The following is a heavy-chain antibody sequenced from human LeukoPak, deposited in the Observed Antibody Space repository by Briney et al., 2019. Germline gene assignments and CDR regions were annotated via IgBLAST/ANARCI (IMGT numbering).Heavy chain of an antibody. J-gene: IGHJ6*03. V-gene: IGHV3-23*01. Sequence: PGGSLRLSCAASGFTLSSYAMSWVRQGPGEGLEWVSAISVSGNTYHADSVKGRFTISRDNSKNTLYLQMNSLRAEDTAVYYCAAGSRPTTVTTMYYYYYMDVWGKGTTVTVSS. D-gene: IGHD4-17*01. CDR1: GFTLSSYA. CDR2: ISVSGNT. CDR3: AAGSRPTTVTTMYYYYYMDV.